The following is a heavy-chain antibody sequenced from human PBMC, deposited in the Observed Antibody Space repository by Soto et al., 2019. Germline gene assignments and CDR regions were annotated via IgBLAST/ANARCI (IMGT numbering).Heavy chain of an antibody. Sequence: GTSVHIRWDVSRGGKSCIARDRERHVTGKRLDWMGRIIPIFGTANYAQKFQGRVTITADESTSTAYMELSSLRSEETAVYYCVRVRSDRWATVEVYDAFGIWGQGTMVTDYS. CDR3: VRVRSDRWATVEVYDAFGI. D-gene: IGHD1-26*01. V-gene: IGHV1-69*13. CDR1: RGGKSCIA. CDR2: IIPIFGTA. J-gene: IGHJ3*02.